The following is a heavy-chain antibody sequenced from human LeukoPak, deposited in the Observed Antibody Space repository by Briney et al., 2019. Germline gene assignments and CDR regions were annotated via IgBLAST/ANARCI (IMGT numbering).Heavy chain of an antibody. CDR3: ARVFLKAYCGGDCYGHYFDY. V-gene: IGHV1-2*02. CDR1: GYTFTGYY. J-gene: IGHJ4*02. Sequence: ASVKVSCKASGYTFTGYYMHWVRQAPGQGLEWMGWINPNSGGTNYAQKFQGRVTMTRDTSISTAYMELSRLRSDDTAVYYRARVFLKAYCGGDCYGHYFDYWGQGTLVTVSS. D-gene: IGHD2-21*02. CDR2: INPNSGGT.